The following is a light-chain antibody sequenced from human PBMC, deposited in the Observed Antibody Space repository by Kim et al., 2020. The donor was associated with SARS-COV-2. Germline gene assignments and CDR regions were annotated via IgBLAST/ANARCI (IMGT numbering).Light chain of an antibody. CDR1: QSLSGGP. J-gene: IGKJ5*01. Sequence: PGDGATLSCRTSQSLSGGPLAWYQQKPGQAPRLLIYGASSRAPGIPDRFRGSGSGTDFTLSISRLEPEDFAVYYCQQYGSSPKITFGQGTRLEIK. CDR3: QQYGSSPKIT. CDR2: GAS. V-gene: IGKV3-20*01.